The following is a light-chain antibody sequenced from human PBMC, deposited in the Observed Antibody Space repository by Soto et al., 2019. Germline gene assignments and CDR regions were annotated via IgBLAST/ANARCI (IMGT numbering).Light chain of an antibody. Sequence: QAVVTQEPSLTVSPGGTVTLTCGSSTGAVTNGHYPYWFQQKPGQAPRTLIYDTTNRHSWTPARFSGSLLGGKADLTLSGAKPEHEAEYYCLLSYNGPYVFGTGTKVTV. CDR3: LLSYNGPYV. J-gene: IGLJ1*01. CDR2: DTT. V-gene: IGLV7-46*01. CDR1: TGAVTNGHY.